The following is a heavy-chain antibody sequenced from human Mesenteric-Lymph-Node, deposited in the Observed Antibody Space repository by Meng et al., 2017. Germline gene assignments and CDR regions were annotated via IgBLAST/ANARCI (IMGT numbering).Heavy chain of an antibody. D-gene: IGHD6-6*01. CDR3: SHRFEYSSSPHYYYYYGMDV. J-gene: IGHJ6*02. Sequence: SGPTLANLKQILTLTCTFSGDLLSTSGVGVGWIRQPPGKDLEWLALIYRDDDKRYSPSLKSRLTITKDTSKNQVVLTMTNMDPVDTATYYCSHRFEYSSSPHYYYYYGMDVWGQGTTVTVSS. CDR1: GDLLSTSGVG. CDR2: IYRDDDK. V-gene: IGHV2-5*02.